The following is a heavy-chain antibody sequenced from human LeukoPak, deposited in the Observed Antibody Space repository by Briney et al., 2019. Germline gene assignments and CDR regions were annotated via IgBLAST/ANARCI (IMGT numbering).Heavy chain of an antibody. V-gene: IGHV3-15*01. Sequence: PGGSLRLSCATSGFTFSNAWTTWVRQAQGKGLEWVGRIKTKGEGGTVDYAAPVKGRFTISRDDSKNTLYLQMNSLKTEDTAIYYCMSDLDDWGQGTLVTVSS. CDR3: MSDLDD. J-gene: IGHJ4*02. CDR2: IKTKGEGGTV. CDR1: GFTFSNAW.